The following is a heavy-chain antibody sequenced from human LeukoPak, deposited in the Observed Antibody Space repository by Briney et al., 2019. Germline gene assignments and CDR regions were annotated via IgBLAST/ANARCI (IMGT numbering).Heavy chain of an antibody. V-gene: IGHV4-59*01. CDR1: GGSISTYY. Sequence: SETLPLTCTVSGGSISTYYWNWIRQPPGKGLEWIGCIYYSGTSNCNPSLKSRVTISVDTSKNQFSLKLTSVTAADTAVYYCARSGGYSSSWSLWGQGTLVTVSS. CDR2: IYYSGTS. D-gene: IGHD6-13*01. CDR3: ARSGGYSSSWSL. J-gene: IGHJ4*02.